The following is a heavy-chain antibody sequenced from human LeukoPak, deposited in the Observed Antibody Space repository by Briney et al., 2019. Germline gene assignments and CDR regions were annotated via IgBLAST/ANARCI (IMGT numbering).Heavy chain of an antibody. CDR3: ARAGITMASSDAFDI. V-gene: IGHV4-30-2*01. J-gene: IGHJ3*02. Sequence: SETLSLTCAVSGGSISSGGYSWSWIRQLPGKGLEWIGYIYHTGSAYYNPSLKSRVTISVDKSKNQFSLKLSSVTAADTAVYYCARAGITMASSDAFDIWGQGTMVTVSS. CDR1: GGSISSGGYS. CDR2: IYHTGSA. D-gene: IGHD3-10*01.